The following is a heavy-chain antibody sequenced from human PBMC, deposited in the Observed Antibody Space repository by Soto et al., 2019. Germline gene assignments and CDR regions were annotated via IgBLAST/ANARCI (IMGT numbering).Heavy chain of an antibody. CDR3: ARGGSSDWQVAFDF. J-gene: IGHJ3*01. V-gene: IGHV4-34*01. Sequence: QLHQQQWGAGLLKPSETLSLTCAVYGGSFSGYFWNWIRQSPGKGLEWIGKVNQNGRDNYNPSLKSRVTISLDMSKNPISLELTSVTAADKAVYYCARGGSSDWQVAFDFWGQGTMVTVSS. D-gene: IGHD6-19*01. CDR1: GGSFSGYF. CDR2: VNQNGRD.